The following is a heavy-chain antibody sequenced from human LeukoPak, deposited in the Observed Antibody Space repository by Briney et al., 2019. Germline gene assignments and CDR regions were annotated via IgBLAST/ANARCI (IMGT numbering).Heavy chain of an antibody. V-gene: IGHV3-30*04. CDR2: ISYDGSNK. J-gene: IGHJ4*02. CDR1: GFTFSSYA. D-gene: IGHD4-17*01. CDR3: AKDTVTTFLYYFDY. Sequence: PGGSLRLSCAASGFTFSSYAMHWVRQAPGKGLEWVAVISYDGSNKYYADSVKGRFTISRDNSKNTLYLQMNSLRAEDTAVYYCAKDTVTTFLYYFDYWGQGTLVTVSS.